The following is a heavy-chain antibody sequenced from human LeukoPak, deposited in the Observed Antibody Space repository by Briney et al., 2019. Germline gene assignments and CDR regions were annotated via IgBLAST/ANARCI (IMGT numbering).Heavy chain of an antibody. J-gene: IGHJ4*02. V-gene: IGHV3-48*01. Sequence: GGSLRLSCVVSGFPFTNNPMNWVRQAPGKGLEWVSYISNDITTTYYAESVKGRLTISRDNAKNSLYLQMNSLRVEDTAVYYCARDGGKSYEIDYWGQGTLVTVSS. D-gene: IGHD5-18*01. CDR3: ARDGGKSYEIDY. CDR1: GFPFTNNP. CDR2: ISNDITTT.